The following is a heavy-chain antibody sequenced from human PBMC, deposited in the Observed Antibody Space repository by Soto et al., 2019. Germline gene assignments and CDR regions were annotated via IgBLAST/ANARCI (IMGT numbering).Heavy chain of an antibody. D-gene: IGHD3-10*01. CDR2: ISGDGTTQ. Sequence: QVQLVESGGGLVEPGGSLRLSCAASGFKFGDHYMTWIRQAPGKGLEWVSKISGDGTTQYYADSVKGPFTVSRDNTKNSLHLQMNRLRAEDTALYYCAGDPFYYASGFWGQGTLVIVSS. CDR3: AGDPFYYASGF. J-gene: IGHJ4*02. CDR1: GFKFGDHY. V-gene: IGHV3-11*01.